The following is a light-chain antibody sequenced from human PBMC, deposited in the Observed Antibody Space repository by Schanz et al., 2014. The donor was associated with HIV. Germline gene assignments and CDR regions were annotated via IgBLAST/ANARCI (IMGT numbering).Light chain of an antibody. V-gene: IGLV2-14*02. CDR1: SSDVGSYNL. J-gene: IGLJ3*02. CDR3: SSYTSSSPWV. CDR2: DVS. Sequence: QSALTQPRSVSGSPGQSITISCTGTSSDVGSYNLVSWYQQHPGKAPRLMIYDVSNRATGVSVRFSGSKSDNTASLTISGLQAEDEADYYCSSYTSSSPWVFGGGTKLTVL.